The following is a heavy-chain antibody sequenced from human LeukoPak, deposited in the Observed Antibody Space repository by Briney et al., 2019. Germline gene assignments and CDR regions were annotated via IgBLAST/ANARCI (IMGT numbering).Heavy chain of an antibody. V-gene: IGHV1-69*13. CDR3: AREGVEMATIGHWFDP. CDR1: GGTFSSYA. CDR2: IIPIFGTA. J-gene: IGHJ5*02. Sequence: ASVKVSCKASGGTFSSYAISWVRQAPGQGLEWMGGIIPIFGTANYAQKFQGRVTITADESTSTAYMELSSLRSEDTAVYYCAREGVEMATIGHWFDPWGQGTLVTVSS. D-gene: IGHD5-24*01.